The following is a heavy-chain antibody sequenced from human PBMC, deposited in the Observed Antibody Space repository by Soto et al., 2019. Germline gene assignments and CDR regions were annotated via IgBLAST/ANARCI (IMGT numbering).Heavy chain of an antibody. V-gene: IGHV3-9*01. CDR3: AKGYCISTSCYFDY. D-gene: IGHD2-2*01. CDR2: INWNSDSI. CDR1: GFTFDNHA. Sequence: GGSLRLSCAASGFTFDNHAMHWVRQAPGKGLEWISVINWNSDSIGYAESVKGRFTTSRDNAKNSLYLQMNSLRAEDTALYYCAKGYCISTSCYFDYWGQGSLVTVS. J-gene: IGHJ4*02.